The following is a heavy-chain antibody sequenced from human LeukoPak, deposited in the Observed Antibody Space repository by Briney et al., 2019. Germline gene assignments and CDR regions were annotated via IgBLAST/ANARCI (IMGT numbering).Heavy chain of an antibody. CDR3: AKVGGYSNSRHAFDI. CDR2: INPNSGGT. J-gene: IGHJ3*02. D-gene: IGHD4-11*01. Sequence: ASVKVSCKASGYTFTGYYMHWVRQAPGQGLEWMGRINPNSGGTNYAQKFQGRVTMTRDTSISTAYMGLSRLVSDDTAVYYCAKVGGYSNSRHAFDIWGQGTMVTVSS. V-gene: IGHV1-2*06. CDR1: GYTFTGYY.